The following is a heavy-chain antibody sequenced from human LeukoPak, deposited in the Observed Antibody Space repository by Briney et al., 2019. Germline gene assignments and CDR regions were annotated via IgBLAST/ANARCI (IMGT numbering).Heavy chain of an antibody. CDR1: GFTFSSYS. D-gene: IGHD3-10*01. V-gene: IGHV3-48*02. CDR2: ISSSSSTI. CDR3: ARDLSGRYACDI. J-gene: IGHJ3*02. Sequence: PGPSLRLSCAASGFTFSSYSMIWVRQAPGNRLEWVSYISSSSSTIYYADSVKGRFTISRDNAKDSLYLQMNSLRDEDTAVYYCARDLSGRYACDIWGQGAMVTVSS.